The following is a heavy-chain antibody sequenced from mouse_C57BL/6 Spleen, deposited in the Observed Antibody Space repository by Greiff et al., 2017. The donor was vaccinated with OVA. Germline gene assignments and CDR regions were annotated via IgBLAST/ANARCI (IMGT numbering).Heavy chain of an antibody. D-gene: IGHD2-1*01. CDR3: GILWYPIDY. CDR1: GYTFTDYN. V-gene: IGHV1-18*01. J-gene: IGHJ2*01. CDR2: INPNNGGT. Sequence: VQLQQSGPELVKPGASVKIPCKASGYTFTDYNMDWVKQSHGKSLEWIGDINPNNGGTIYNQKFKGKATLTVDTSSSTAYMELSGLASEDSASYYCGILWYPIDYWGQGTTLTVSS.